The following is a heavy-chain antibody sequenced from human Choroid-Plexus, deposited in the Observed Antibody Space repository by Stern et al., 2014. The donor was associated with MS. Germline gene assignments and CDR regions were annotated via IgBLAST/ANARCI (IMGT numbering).Heavy chain of an antibody. CDR1: GFTFFSCA. Sequence: QVQLVESGGGVVQPGRPLRLSCVASGFTFFSCAMHWVLQAPGKGLEWVAGVSYDGSNKYYADSVKGRFTISRDNSQNTLYMQMSSLRPEDTAVYYCAKDRQYLTYFFDHWGQGSLVTVSS. CDR3: AKDRQYLTYFFDH. CDR2: VSYDGSNK. D-gene: IGHD2/OR15-2a*01. V-gene: IGHV3-30*18. J-gene: IGHJ5*02.